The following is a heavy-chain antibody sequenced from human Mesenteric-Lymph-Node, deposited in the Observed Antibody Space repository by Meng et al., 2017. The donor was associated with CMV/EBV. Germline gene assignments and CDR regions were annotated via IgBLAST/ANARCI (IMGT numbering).Heavy chain of an antibody. Sequence: QVHEQQGGAGLLKHSGTLSLTCAFYGGSFSGYYWSWIRQPPGKGLEWIGEINHSGSTNYNPSLKSRVTISVDTSKNQFSLKLSSVTAADTAVYYCARHQRWLKSEGGFNYWGQGTLVTVSS. CDR3: ARHQRWLKSEGGFNY. J-gene: IGHJ4*02. CDR1: GGSFSGYY. V-gene: IGHV4-34*01. D-gene: IGHD4-23*01. CDR2: INHSGST.